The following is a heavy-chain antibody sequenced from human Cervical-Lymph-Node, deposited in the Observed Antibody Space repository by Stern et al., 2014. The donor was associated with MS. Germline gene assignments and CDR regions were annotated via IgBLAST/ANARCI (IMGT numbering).Heavy chain of an antibody. Sequence: QVTLKESGPTLVKPTQTLTLTCTFSGFSLSTSGVGVVWIRQPPGKALEWLALIYWDDDKRYSPSLKSRGTITKDTSKNQVVLTMANMDPVDTATYYCAHSGSAYYFDYWGQGTLVTVSS. J-gene: IGHJ4*02. CDR2: IYWDDDK. V-gene: IGHV2-5*02. CDR1: GFSLSTSGVG. D-gene: IGHD1-1*01. CDR3: AHSGSAYYFDY.